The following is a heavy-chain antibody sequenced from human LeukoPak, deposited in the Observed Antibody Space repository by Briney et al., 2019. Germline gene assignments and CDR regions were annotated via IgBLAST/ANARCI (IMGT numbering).Heavy chain of an antibody. Sequence: SETLSLTCTVSGVSISSGSYYWSWIRQPAGKGLEWIGRIYASGSTNYNPSLKSRVTISVDTSKNQFSLKLSSVTAADTAVYYCARDPRFLEWTDAFDIWGQGTMVTVSS. D-gene: IGHD3-3*01. J-gene: IGHJ3*02. CDR1: GVSISSGSYY. CDR2: IYASGST. V-gene: IGHV4-61*02. CDR3: ARDPRFLEWTDAFDI.